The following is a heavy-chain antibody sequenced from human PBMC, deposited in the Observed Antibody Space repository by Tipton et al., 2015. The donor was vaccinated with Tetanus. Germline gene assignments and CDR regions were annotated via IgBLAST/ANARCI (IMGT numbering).Heavy chain of an antibody. J-gene: IGHJ5*01. CDR2: IYYSGST. D-gene: IGHD6-13*01. CDR3: ARSLGIAAAGTLWFDP. V-gene: IGHV4-39*01. CDR1: GGSISSSSYY. Sequence: TLSLTCTVSGGSISSSSYYWGWIRQPPGKGLEWIGSIYYSGSTYYNPSLKSRVTISVDTSKNQFSLKLSSVTAADTAVYYCARSLGIAAAGTLWFDPWGQGTTVTVSS.